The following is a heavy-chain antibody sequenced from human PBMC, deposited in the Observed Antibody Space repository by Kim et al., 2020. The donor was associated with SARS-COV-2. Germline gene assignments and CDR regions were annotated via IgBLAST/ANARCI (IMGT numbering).Heavy chain of an antibody. J-gene: IGHJ4*02. V-gene: IGHV3-11*06. CDR3: ARVGFCTNGVCRGPAGHFDY. Sequence: RFTISRENAKNSLYLQMNSLRAEDTAVYYCARVGFCTNGVCRGPAGHFDYWGQGTLVTVSS. D-gene: IGHD2-8*01.